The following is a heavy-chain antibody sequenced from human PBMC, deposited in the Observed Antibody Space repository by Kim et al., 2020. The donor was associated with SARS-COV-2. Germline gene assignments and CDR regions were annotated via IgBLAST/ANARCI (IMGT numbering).Heavy chain of an antibody. Sequence: AQKLQGRVTMTTDTSTSTAYMELRSLRSDDTAVYYCARDGYFDWLKPIDYWGQGTLVTVSS. J-gene: IGHJ4*02. D-gene: IGHD3-9*01. CDR3: ARDGYFDWLKPIDY. V-gene: IGHV1-18*01.